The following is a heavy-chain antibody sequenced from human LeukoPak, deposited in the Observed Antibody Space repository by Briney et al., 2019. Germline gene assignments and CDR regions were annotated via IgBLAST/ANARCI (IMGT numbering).Heavy chain of an antibody. D-gene: IGHD2-2*01. CDR3: ATDPPDDADSTGGY. CDR2: INPSGGST. Sequence: ASVKVSFKASGYTFTSYYMHWVRPAPGQGVEWVGMINPSGGSTNHPQKFQGRVTITRDTSTSTVYMELSSLRSEDTAVYYCATDPPDDADSTGGYWGQGTLVTVSS. V-gene: IGHV1-46*01. CDR1: GYTFTSYY. J-gene: IGHJ4*02.